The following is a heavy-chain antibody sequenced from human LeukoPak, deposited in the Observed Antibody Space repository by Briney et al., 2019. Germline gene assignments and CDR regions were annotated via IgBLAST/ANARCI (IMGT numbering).Heavy chain of an antibody. CDR3: TTVPYYYDDSGYYHGVFDY. V-gene: IGHV3-15*01. CDR2: IKSKTDGGTT. Sequence: GGSLRLSCAASGFTFSNAWMSWVRKAPGKGLEWVGRIKSKTDGGTTDYAAPVKGRFTISKDGSKTTLYLQMNSLKTEDTAVYYCTTVPYYYDDSGYYHGVFDYWGQGTLVTVSS. CDR1: GFTFSNAW. D-gene: IGHD3-22*01. J-gene: IGHJ4*02.